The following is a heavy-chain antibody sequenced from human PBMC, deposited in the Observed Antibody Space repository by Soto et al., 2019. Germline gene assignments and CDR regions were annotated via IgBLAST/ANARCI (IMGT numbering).Heavy chain of an antibody. D-gene: IGHD5-12*01. J-gene: IGHJ6*02. V-gene: IGHV3-30-3*01. CDR1: GFTFSSYA. Sequence: QVQLVESGGGVVQPGRSLRLSCAASGFTFSSYAMHWVRQDPGKGLEWVAVISYDGSNKYYADSVKGRFTISRDNSKNTLYLQMNSLRAEDTAVYYCARDIRDGYNYYYYSGMDVWGQGTTVTVSS. CDR3: ARDIRDGYNYYYYSGMDV. CDR2: ISYDGSNK.